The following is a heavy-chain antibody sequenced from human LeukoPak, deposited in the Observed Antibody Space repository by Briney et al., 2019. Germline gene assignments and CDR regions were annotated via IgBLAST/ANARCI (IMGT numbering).Heavy chain of an antibody. CDR3: ARAVGAIRFDY. Sequence: GGSLRLSCAASGFTFSSYSMNWVRQAPGKGLEWVSYISSSGGTIYYADSVKGRFTISRDNAKNSLYLQMNSLRAEDTAVYYCARAVGAIRFDYWGQGTLVTVSS. CDR2: ISSSGGTI. CDR1: GFTFSSYS. V-gene: IGHV3-48*04. D-gene: IGHD1-26*01. J-gene: IGHJ4*02.